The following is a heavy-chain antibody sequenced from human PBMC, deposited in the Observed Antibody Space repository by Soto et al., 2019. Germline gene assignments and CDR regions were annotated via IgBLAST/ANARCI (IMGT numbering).Heavy chain of an antibody. D-gene: IGHD5-12*01. V-gene: IGHV4-59*01. CDR1: GGSISSYY. CDR3: GRVGSGYDSYYFDY. J-gene: IGHJ4*02. Sequence: SETLSLTCTVSGGSISSYYWSWIRQPPGKGLEWIGYIYYSGSTNYNPSLKSRVTISVDTSKNQFSLKLSSVTAANTAVYYCGRVGSGYDSYYFDYWGQGTLVTVSS. CDR2: IYYSGST.